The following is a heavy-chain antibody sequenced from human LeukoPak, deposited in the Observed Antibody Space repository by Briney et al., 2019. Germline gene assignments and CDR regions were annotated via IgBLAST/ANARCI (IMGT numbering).Heavy chain of an antibody. Sequence: GGSLRLSCAASGFTFSSYAMSWVRQAPGKGLEWVSAISGSGGSTYYADSVQGRFTISRDNAKNTLYLQMNSLKAEDTAVYYCARVYHYYGSGNYYRTLDYWGQGTLVTVSS. CDR2: ISGSGGST. D-gene: IGHD3-10*01. CDR1: GFTFSSYA. V-gene: IGHV3-23*01. CDR3: ARVYHYYGSGNYYRTLDY. J-gene: IGHJ4*02.